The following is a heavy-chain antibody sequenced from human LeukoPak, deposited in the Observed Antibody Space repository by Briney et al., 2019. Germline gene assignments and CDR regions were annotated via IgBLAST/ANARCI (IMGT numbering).Heavy chain of an antibody. D-gene: IGHD2-2*01. CDR2: MNPNSGNT. J-gene: IGHJ4*02. CDR3: ARARSSTSWVDY. V-gene: IGHV1-8*01. Sequence: ASVKVSCKASGYTFTSYDINWVRQATGQGLEWMGWMNPNSGNTGYAQKLQGRVTMTTDTSTSTAYMELRSLRSDDTAVYYCARARSSTSWVDYWGQGTLVTVSS. CDR1: GYTFTSYD.